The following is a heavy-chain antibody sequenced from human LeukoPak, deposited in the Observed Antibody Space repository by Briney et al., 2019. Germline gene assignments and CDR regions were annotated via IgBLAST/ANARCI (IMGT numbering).Heavy chain of an antibody. V-gene: IGHV4-38-2*01. D-gene: IGHD3-22*01. Sequence: GSLRLSCAASGFTFSDYYMSWIRQPPGKGLEWIGSIYYSGSTYYNPSLKSRVTISVDTSKNQFSLKLSSVTAADTAVYYCARVIMYYYDSSGYYPADAFDIWGQGTMVTVSS. CDR1: GFTFSDYY. CDR3: ARVIMYYYDSSGYYPADAFDI. CDR2: IYYSGST. J-gene: IGHJ3*02.